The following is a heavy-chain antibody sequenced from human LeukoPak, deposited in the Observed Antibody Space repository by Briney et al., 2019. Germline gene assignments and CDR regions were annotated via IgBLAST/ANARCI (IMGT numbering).Heavy chain of an antibody. V-gene: IGHV3-7*01. CDR3: ARDLGGYGDYGTNFDY. CDR2: IKQDGSEK. CDR1: GFTFSSYW. Sequence: GGSLRLSCAASGFTFSSYWMSWVRQAPGKGLEWVANIKQDGSEKYYVDSVKGRFTISRDNAKNSLYLQMNSLRAEDTAVYYCARDLGGYGDYGTNFDYWGQGTLVTVSS. D-gene: IGHD4-17*01. J-gene: IGHJ4*02.